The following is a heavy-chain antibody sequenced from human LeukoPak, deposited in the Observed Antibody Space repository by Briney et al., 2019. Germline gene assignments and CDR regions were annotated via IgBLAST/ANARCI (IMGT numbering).Heavy chain of an antibody. V-gene: IGHV3-23*01. CDR1: GFTFSSYA. J-gene: IGHJ3*02. CDR2: ISGSGGST. D-gene: IGHD3-10*01. CDR3: TTDSFAYGSGNAFDI. Sequence: PGGSLRLSCAASGFTFSSYAMSWVRQAPGKGLEWVSAISGSGGSTYYADSVKGRFTISRDNSKNTLYLQMNSLKTEDTAVYYCTTDSFAYGSGNAFDIWGQGTMVTVSS.